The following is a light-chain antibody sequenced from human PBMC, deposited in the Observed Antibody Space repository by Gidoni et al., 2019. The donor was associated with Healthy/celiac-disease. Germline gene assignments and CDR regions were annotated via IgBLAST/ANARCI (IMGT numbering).Light chain of an antibody. J-gene: IGKJ1*01. CDR2: DAS. CDR3: QQRSNWPWT. V-gene: IGKV3-11*01. Sequence: VSTQTPATLSLSPGDRATLSCRASQSVSSYLAWYQQKPGQAPRLLIYDASNRATGIPARFSGSGSGTDFTLTISSLEPEDFAVYYCQQRSNWPWTFGEGTKVEIK. CDR1: QSVSSY.